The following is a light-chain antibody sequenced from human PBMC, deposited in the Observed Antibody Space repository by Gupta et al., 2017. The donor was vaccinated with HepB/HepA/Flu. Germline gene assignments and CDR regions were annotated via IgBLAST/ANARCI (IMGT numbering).Light chain of an antibody. Sequence: EIVMTQSPATLSVSPGERATLYCRASQSVSSNLAWYQPKPGQAPRLLIYGASTRARGTRAKFRGSGCGSEFNLTINSLQSKDYAVYYCQQYNNSPPMYTFGQGTKVEIK. CDR1: QSVSSN. V-gene: IGKV3-15*01. CDR3: QQYNNSPPMYT. J-gene: IGKJ2*01. CDR2: GAS.